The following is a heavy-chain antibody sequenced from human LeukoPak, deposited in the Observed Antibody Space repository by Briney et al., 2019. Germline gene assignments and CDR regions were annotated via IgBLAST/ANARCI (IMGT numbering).Heavy chain of an antibody. CDR1: GFTFSNYW. CDR2: IQQDGSEK. V-gene: IGHV3-7*01. J-gene: IGHJ4*02. CDR3: ANDYAFFDY. D-gene: IGHD4-17*01. Sequence: PGGSLRLSCVASGFTFSNYWMSWVRQAPGKGLEWVANIQQDGSEKYYVDSVKGRFTISRDNAKNSLYLQMNSLRAEDTAVYYCANDYAFFDYWGQGTLVTVSS.